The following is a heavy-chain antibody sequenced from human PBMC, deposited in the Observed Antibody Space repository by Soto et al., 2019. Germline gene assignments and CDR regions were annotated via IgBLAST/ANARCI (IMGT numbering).Heavy chain of an antibody. J-gene: IGHJ4*02. D-gene: IGHD3-16*01. Sequence: EVRLLESGGGLVPPGGSLRLSCAASGFTFTDYAMSWVRQAPGKGLECVSIIGGRGSHTSYADSVKGLFTISRDNSKNTVYLEMHSLTAEDTALYFCAKGRSFLITSYATSVDYWGLGLLVTVSS. CDR3: AKGRSFLITSYATSVDY. CDR2: IGGRGSHT. CDR1: GFTFTDYA. V-gene: IGHV3-23*01.